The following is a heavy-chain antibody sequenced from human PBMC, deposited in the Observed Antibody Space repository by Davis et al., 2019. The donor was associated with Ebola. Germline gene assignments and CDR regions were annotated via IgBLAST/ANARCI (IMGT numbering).Heavy chain of an antibody. D-gene: IGHD2-15*01. CDR2: TYTSGRT. CDR1: GGSISSHY. J-gene: IGHJ4*02. V-gene: IGHV4-4*07. CDR3: VRDGCPGGSCYCGDY. Sequence: PSETLSLTCTVSGGSISSHYWSWIRQPAGKGLEWIGRTYTSGRTNYNPSLKSRFTMSVDTSKNHFSLRLSSVTAADTAVYYCVRDGCPGGSCYCGDYWGQGTLVTVSS.